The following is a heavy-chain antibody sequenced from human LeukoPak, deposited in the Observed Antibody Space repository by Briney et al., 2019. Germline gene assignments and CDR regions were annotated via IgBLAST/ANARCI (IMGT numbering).Heavy chain of an antibody. J-gene: IGHJ4*02. CDR2: LGSDGGR. CDR1: GFTLSNMA. Sequence: PGGSLRLSCAASGFTLSNMAMGCVRQAPGKGLEWVSALGSDGGRYYADSVKGRFTISRDNSKNTLYLEMNRLRSEDTAAYYCAKDIPNWEFDSSGPRTLVTVSS. V-gene: IGHV3-23*01. CDR3: AKDIPNWEFDS. D-gene: IGHD7-27*01.